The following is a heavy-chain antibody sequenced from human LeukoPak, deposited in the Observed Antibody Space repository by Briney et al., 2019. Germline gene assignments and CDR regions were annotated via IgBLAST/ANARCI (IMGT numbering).Heavy chain of an antibody. Sequence: PSETLPLTCTVSGGSISSGSYYWGWIRQPPGKGLEWIGSIYYSGSTYYNPSLKSRVTISVDTSKNQFSLKLSSVTAADTAVFYCARDIVATYGGYYYYGMDVWGQGTTVTVSS. D-gene: IGHD5-12*01. CDR1: GGSISSGSYY. J-gene: IGHJ6*02. CDR3: ARDIVATYGGYYYYGMDV. CDR2: IYYSGST. V-gene: IGHV4-39*01.